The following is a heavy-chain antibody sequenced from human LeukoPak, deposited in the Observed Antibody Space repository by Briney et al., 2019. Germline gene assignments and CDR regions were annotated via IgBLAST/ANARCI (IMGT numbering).Heavy chain of an antibody. CDR1: GFTFIGSA. CDR2: IRSTANGYAT. D-gene: IGHD3-10*01. Sequence: GGSLRLSCAASGFTFIGSALHWVRQASGKGREWVGRIRSTANGYATAYAASVKGRFTISRDDSKTTAYLQMDSLKTEDTAVYYCTGNYYGSGSYADFDYWGQGTLVTVSS. V-gene: IGHV3-73*01. CDR3: TGNYYGSGSYADFDY. J-gene: IGHJ4*02.